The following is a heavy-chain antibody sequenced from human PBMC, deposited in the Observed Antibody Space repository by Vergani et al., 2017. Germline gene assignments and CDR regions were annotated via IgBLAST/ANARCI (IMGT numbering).Heavy chain of an antibody. CDR1: GYSISRGFY. D-gene: IGHD3-10*01. CDR3: GVIMVRSPRPDNWFDS. V-gene: IGHV4-38-2*02. Sequence: QIQLQESGPGLVKPSETLSLTCSVSGYSISRGFYWAWIRQTPEKGLEWIGGMFHTGEASNSPSLQSRVAFSMATSKNQFSLQLTSVTAAETAVYFCGVIMVRSPRPDNWFDSWGRGTLVTVSS. J-gene: IGHJ5*01. CDR2: MFHTGEA.